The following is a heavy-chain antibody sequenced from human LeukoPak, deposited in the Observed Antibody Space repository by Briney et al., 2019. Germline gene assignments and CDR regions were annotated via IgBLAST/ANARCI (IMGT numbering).Heavy chain of an antibody. V-gene: IGHV4-39*01. CDR3: ARSGRMVRGLSAFWFDP. D-gene: IGHD3-10*01. Sequence: PSETLSLTCTVPGGSISSSSYYWGWIRQPPGKGLEWIGSIYYSGSTYYNPSLKSRVTISVDTSKNQFSLKLSSVTAADTAVYYCARSGRMVRGLSAFWFDPWGQGTLVTVSS. J-gene: IGHJ5*02. CDR1: GGSISSSSYY. CDR2: IYYSGST.